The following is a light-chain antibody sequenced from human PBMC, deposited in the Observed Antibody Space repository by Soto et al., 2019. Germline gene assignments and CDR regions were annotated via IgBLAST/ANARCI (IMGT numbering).Light chain of an antibody. Sequence: DIQMTQSPSSVSASVGDRITITCRASQGINRWLAWYQQQPGQAPRLLIYEASNLQSGVPSRFSGSGSGTEFILTISSLQPDDFATYYCQQYNSYSYTFGQGTKVDIK. V-gene: IGKV1-5*03. CDR3: QQYNSYSYT. CDR1: QGINRW. CDR2: EAS. J-gene: IGKJ2*01.